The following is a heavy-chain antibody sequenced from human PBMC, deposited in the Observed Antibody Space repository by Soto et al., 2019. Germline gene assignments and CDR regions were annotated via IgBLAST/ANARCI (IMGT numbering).Heavy chain of an antibody. CDR1: GFTFDDYA. D-gene: IGHD6-19*01. CDR3: AKDVGYSSGPVFDY. Sequence: GGSLRLSCAASGFTFDDYAMHWVRQAPGKGLEWVSGISWNSGSIGYADSVKGRFTISRDNSKNSLYLQMNSLRAEDTAFYYCAKDVGYSSGPVFDYWGQGTLVTVSS. J-gene: IGHJ4*02. CDR2: ISWNSGSI. V-gene: IGHV3-9*01.